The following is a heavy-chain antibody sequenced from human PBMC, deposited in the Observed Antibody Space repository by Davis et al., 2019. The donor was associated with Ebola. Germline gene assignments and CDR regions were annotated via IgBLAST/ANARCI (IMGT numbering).Heavy chain of an antibody. Sequence: GGSLRLSCAASGFTFSSYGMHWVRQAPGKGLEWVAVIWYDGSNKYYADSVKGRFTISRDNSKNTLYLQMNSLRAEDTAVYYCARDLVEGVRFLEWLYYYYYGMDVWGQGTTVTVSS. J-gene: IGHJ6*02. CDR2: IWYDGSNK. CDR3: ARDLVEGVRFLEWLYYYYYGMDV. D-gene: IGHD3-3*01. CDR1: GFTFSSYG. V-gene: IGHV3-33*01.